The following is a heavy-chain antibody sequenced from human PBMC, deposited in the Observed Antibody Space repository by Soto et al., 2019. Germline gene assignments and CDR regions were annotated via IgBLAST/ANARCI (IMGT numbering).Heavy chain of an antibody. CDR3: ARDLNGYYESSGYAFAI. CDR2: IIPIFVTA. V-gene: IGHV1-69*01. CDR1: GGTFSSYA. D-gene: IGHD3-22*01. Sequence: QVQLVQSGAEVKKPGSSVKVYCKASGGTFSSYAISWVRQAPGQGLEWMGGIIPIFVTANYAQKFQGRVTITADESTSTAYMELSSLISEDTAVYYCARDLNGYYESSGYAFAIWGQGPMVTVSS. J-gene: IGHJ3*02.